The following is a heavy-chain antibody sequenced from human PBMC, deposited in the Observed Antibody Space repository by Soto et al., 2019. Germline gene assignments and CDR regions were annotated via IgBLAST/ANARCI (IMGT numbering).Heavy chain of an antibody. V-gene: IGHV4-34*01. CDR2: INHSGST. CDR3: ARCRRGYDILAGYFRERNGFDP. Sequence: PSETLSLTCAVYGGSFSGYCRSWVRQPAGRGLEWMGEINHSGSTNYNPSLKSRVTISVDTYKNQFSLKLGSVTAADTAVYYCARCRRGYDILAGYFRERNGFDPGGQGALVT. J-gene: IGHJ5*02. CDR1: GGSFSGYC. D-gene: IGHD3-9*01.